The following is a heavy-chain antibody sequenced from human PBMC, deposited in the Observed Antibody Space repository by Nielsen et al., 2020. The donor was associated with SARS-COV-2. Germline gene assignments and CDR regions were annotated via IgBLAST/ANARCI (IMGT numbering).Heavy chain of an antibody. Sequence: GESLKISCAASGFTFSSYAMHWVRQAPGKGLEWVAVISYDGSNKYYADSVKGRFTISRDNSKNTLYLQMNSLRAEDTAVYYCARGWERGTMVRGTSGIYWGQGTLVTVSS. CDR3: ARGWERGTMVRGTSGIY. CDR2: ISYDGSNK. J-gene: IGHJ4*02. CDR1: GFTFSSYA. D-gene: IGHD3-10*01. V-gene: IGHV3-30*04.